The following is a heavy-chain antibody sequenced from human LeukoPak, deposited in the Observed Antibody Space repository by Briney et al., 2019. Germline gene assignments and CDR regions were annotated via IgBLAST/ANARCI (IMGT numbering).Heavy chain of an antibody. CDR2: TYYRSKWYN. V-gene: IGHV6-1*01. Sequence: SQTLSLTCAISGDSVSSNSAAWNWIRQSPSRGLEWLGRTYYRSKWYNDYAVSVKSRITINPDTSKNQFSLRLNSVTPEDTAVYYCARGSSSWAALVDYYGMDVWGQGTTVTVSS. J-gene: IGHJ6*02. CDR3: ARGSSSWAALVDYYGMDV. CDR1: GDSVSSNSAA. D-gene: IGHD6-13*01.